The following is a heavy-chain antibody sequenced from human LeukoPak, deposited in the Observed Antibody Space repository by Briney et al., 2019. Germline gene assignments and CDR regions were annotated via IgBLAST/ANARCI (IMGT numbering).Heavy chain of an antibody. V-gene: IGHV3-23*01. CDR2: ISGSGGST. Sequence: PGGSLRLSCAASGFTFSSYAMSWVRQAPGKGLEWVSAISGSGGSTYYADSVTGRLTISRHNSKNTLYLQMNSLRAEDTAAYYCAKDLGYSSGWLDYWGQGTLVTVSS. J-gene: IGHJ4*02. CDR1: GFTFSSYA. CDR3: AKDLGYSSGWLDY. D-gene: IGHD6-19*01.